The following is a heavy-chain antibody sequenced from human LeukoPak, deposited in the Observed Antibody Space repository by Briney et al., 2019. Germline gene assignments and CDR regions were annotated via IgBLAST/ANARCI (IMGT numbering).Heavy chain of an antibody. D-gene: IGHD3-10*01. CDR3: ARGTMVRGAPQGV. V-gene: IGHV3-21*01. CDR1: GFNFSSYS. CDR2: ISSSSSYI. J-gene: IGHJ6*04. Sequence: GGSLRLSCAASGFNFSSYSMNWVRQAPGKGLEWVSSISSSSSYIYYADSVKGRFTISRDNAKNSLYLQMNSLRAEDTAVYYCARGTMVRGAPQGVWGKGATVTVSS.